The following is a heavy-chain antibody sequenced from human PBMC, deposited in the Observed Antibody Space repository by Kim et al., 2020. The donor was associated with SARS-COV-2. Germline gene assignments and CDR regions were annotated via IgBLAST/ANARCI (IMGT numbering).Heavy chain of an antibody. J-gene: IGHJ5*02. Sequence: ASVKVSCKASGYTFTSYAMNWVRQAPGQGLEWMGWINTNTGNPTYSQGFTGRFVFSLDTSVSTAYLQISSLKAEDTAVYYCARDGSLYYYDSSGYRWFDPWGQGTLVTVSS. V-gene: IGHV7-4-1*02. CDR1: GYTFTSYA. D-gene: IGHD3-22*01. CDR3: ARDGSLYYYDSSGYRWFDP. CDR2: INTNTGNP.